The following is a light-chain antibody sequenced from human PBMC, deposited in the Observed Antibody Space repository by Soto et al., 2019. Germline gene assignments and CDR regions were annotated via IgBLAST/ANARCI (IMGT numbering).Light chain of an antibody. CDR2: EVT. V-gene: IGLV2-14*01. CDR3: SSYTSSNTLV. CDR1: SSDIGGYNY. J-gene: IGLJ1*01. Sequence: QSALTQPASVSGSPGQSITISCTGGSSDIGGYNYVSWFQQHPGKVPKLMIYEVTNRPSGVSNRFSGSKSGSTASPTISGLQAEDEADYYCSSYTSSNTLVFGTGTKVTVL.